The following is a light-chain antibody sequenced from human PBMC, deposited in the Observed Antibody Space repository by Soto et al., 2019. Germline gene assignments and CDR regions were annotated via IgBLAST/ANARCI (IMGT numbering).Light chain of an antibody. CDR2: AAS. CDR3: QQAFSFPFT. CDR1: QGISDW. V-gene: IGKV1-12*01. Sequence: DIQMTQSPSSVSAYVGDRVTITCRASQGISDWIAWYQQKPGQAPKLLISAASSLQSGVPSRFSGSGSGTDFSLTISSLQSEDFATYYCQQAFSFPFTFGPGTKVQIK. J-gene: IGKJ3*01.